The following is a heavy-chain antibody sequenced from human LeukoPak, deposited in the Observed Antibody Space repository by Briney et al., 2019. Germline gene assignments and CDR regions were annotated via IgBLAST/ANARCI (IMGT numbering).Heavy chain of an antibody. J-gene: IGHJ4*02. D-gene: IGHD3-10*01. CDR2: TREDGSEK. CDR1: GFTFSTYW. Sequence: GGSLRLSCTDSGFTFSTYWMSWVRQAPGKGLEWVANTREDGSEKYYVDSVKGRFTISRDNAKNSLYLQMNSLRAEDTAVYYCARELAGHYYGSGSSFDYWGQGTLVTVSS. CDR3: ARELAGHYYGSGSSFDY. V-gene: IGHV3-7*01.